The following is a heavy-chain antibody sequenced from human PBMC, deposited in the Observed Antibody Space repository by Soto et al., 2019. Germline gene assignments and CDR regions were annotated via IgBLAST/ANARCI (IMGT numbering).Heavy chain of an antibody. J-gene: IGHJ6*02. CDR1: GFTFSGYY. CDR3: ARSRPYCSSTTCYGYYYGMDV. D-gene: IGHD2-2*01. Sequence: GGSLRLSCAASGFTFSGYYMTWIRQAPGKGLEWVSYISGTSDYTNYADSVKGRFTTSRDNAKNSLYLQMNSLRAEDTAVYYCARSRPYCSSTTCYGYYYGMDVWGQGTPVTVSS. CDR2: ISGTSDYT. V-gene: IGHV3-11*06.